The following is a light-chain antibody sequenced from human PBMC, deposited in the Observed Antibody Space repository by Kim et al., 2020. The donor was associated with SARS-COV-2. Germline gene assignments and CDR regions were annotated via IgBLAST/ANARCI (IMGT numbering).Light chain of an antibody. J-gene: IGKJ5*01. V-gene: IGKV1-39*01. CDR1: QSISSY. Sequence: ASVGDRVTIACRASQSISSYLNWYQQKPGKAPKLLIYAASSLQSGVPSRFSGSGSGTDFTLTISSLQPEDFATYYCQQTYSTPITFGQGTRLEIK. CDR3: QQTYSTPIT. CDR2: AAS.